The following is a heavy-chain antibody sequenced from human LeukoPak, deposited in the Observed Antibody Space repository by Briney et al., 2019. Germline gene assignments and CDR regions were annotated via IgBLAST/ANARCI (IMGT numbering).Heavy chain of an antibody. CDR3: ARQSTPMTDAFDI. Sequence: ASVKVSCKASGYTFTGYYMHWVRQAPGQGLEWMGWINPNSGGTNYAQKFQGRVTMTRDTSISTAYMELRSLRSDDTAVYYCARQSTPMTDAFDIWGQGTMVTVSS. CDR2: INPNSGGT. D-gene: IGHD5-18*01. V-gene: IGHV1-2*02. CDR1: GYTFTGYY. J-gene: IGHJ3*02.